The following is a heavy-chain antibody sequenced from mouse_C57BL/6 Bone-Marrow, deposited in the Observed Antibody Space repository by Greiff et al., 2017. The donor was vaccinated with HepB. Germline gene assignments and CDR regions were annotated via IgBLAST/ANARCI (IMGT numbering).Heavy chain of an antibody. V-gene: IGHV3-5*01. J-gene: IGHJ4*01. CDR3: AIDSSGYWAMDY. D-gene: IGHD3-2*02. CDR2: IYYSGTI. Sequence: EVQLQQSGPGLVKPSQTVFLTCTVTGISITTGNYRWSWIRQFPGNKLEWIGYIYYSGTITYNPSLTSRTTITRDTPKNQFFLEMNSLTAEDTATYYCAIDSSGYWAMDYWGQGTSVTVSS. CDR1: GISITTGNYR.